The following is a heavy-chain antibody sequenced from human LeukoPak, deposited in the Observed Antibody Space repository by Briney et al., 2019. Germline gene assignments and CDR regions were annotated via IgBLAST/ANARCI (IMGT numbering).Heavy chain of an antibody. V-gene: IGHV4-34*01. D-gene: IGHD5-12*01. CDR3: ARRRIPATITGSKLTSRFDT. Sequence: SETLSLTCAVYGESFVGYYWTWIRQPPGKGLEWIGEIDYTGSTNYNPSLESRIKMSVDTSKNQFSVNLNSVTAADTAFYYCARRRIPATITGSKLTSRFDTWGQGTLVTVSS. CDR2: IDYTGST. J-gene: IGHJ1*01. CDR1: GESFVGYY.